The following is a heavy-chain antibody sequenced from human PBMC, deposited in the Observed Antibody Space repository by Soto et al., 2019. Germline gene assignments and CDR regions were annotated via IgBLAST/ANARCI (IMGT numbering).Heavy chain of an antibody. CDR1: GGSISSGGYY. CDR3: AREVYDSSGYYYQAFDY. V-gene: IGHV4-31*03. J-gene: IGHJ4*02. D-gene: IGHD3-22*01. Sequence: QVQLQESGPGLVKPSQTLSLTCTVSGGSISSGGYYWSWIRQHPGKGLEWIGYIYYSGSTYYNPSLKSRVTISVDTSKNQFSLKLSSVTAADTAVYYCAREVYDSSGYYYQAFDYWGQGTLVTVSS. CDR2: IYYSGST.